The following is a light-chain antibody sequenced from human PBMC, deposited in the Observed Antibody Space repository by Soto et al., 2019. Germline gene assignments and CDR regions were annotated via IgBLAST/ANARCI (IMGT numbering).Light chain of an antibody. V-gene: IGKV3-15*01. Sequence: EIVMTQSPATLSVSPGERATVSCRASQSVSRNLAWYQQKPGQAPRLLIYGASTRATGIPVRFSGGGSGTEFTLTISSLQSEDFAVYYCQHYNNWTPWTLGQGTKVDIK. J-gene: IGKJ1*01. CDR2: GAS. CDR3: QHYNNWTPWT. CDR1: QSVSRN.